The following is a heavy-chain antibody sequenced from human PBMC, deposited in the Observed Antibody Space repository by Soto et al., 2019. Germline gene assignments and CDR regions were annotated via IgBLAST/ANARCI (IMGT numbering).Heavy chain of an antibody. CDR2: IYSGGST. CDR1: GFTVSSNY. V-gene: IGHV3-53*01. CDR3: ARLEFGYYGMDV. J-gene: IGHJ6*02. Sequence: PVGSLRLSCAASGFTVSSNYMSWVRQAPGKGLEWVSVIYSGGSTYYADSVKGRFTISRDNSKNTLYLQMNSLRAEDTAVYYCARLEFGYYGMDVCGQGTTVTVSS. D-gene: IGHD3-3*01.